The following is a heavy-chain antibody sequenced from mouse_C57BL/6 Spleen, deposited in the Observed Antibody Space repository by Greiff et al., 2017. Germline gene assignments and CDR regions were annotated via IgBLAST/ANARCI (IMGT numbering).Heavy chain of an antibody. CDR1: GFTFSSYA. CDR2: ISSGGDYI. D-gene: IGHD1-1*01. V-gene: IGHV5-9-1*02. CDR3: TSLCPGYYAMDY. J-gene: IGHJ4*01. Sequence: EVLLVESGEGLVKPGGSLKLSCAASGFTFSSYAMSWVRQTPEKRLEWVAYISSGGDYIYYADTVKGRFTISRDNARNTLYLQMSSLKSEDTAMYYCTSLCPGYYAMDYWGQGTSVTVSS.